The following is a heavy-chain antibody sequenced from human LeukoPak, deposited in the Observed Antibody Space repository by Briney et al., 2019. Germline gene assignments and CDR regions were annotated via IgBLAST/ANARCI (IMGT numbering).Heavy chain of an antibody. CDR2: IYTSGST. Sequence: SETLSLTCTVSGGSISSGSYYRSWIRQPAGKGLEWIGRIYTSGSTNYNPSLKSRVTISVDTSKNQFSLKLSSVTAADTAVYYCARFAPLVVPAAMNAFDIWGQGTMVTVSS. J-gene: IGHJ3*02. CDR3: ARFAPLVVPAAMNAFDI. D-gene: IGHD2-2*01. CDR1: GGSISSGSYY. V-gene: IGHV4-61*02.